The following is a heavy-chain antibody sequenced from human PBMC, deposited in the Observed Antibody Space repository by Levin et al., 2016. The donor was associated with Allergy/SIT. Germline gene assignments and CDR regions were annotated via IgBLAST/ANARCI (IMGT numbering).Heavy chain of an antibody. D-gene: IGHD1-26*01. CDR1: GFNVSSYW. V-gene: IGHV3-74*01. Sequence: GESLKISCAASGFNVSSYWMHWVRQAPGKGLEWVSRVNSAGRSANYADSVKGRFTVSRDNARNALYLQMTSLRTEDTAVYYCARADQWKLDYWGQGALVTVSS. CDR2: VNSAGRSA. CDR3: ARADQWKLDY. J-gene: IGHJ4*02.